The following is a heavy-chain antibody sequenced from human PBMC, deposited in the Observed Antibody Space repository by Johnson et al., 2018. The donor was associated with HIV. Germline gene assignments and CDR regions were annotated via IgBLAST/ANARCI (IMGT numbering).Heavy chain of an antibody. CDR1: GFTFSDYY. D-gene: IGHD4-23*01. CDR2: ICGSGSTI. J-gene: IGHJ3*02. Sequence: QVQLVESGGGLVKPGGSLRLSCVASGFTFSDYYMSWIRQAAVRGLVWVSYICGSGSTIYYADSVNGRSTISRDNAKNSLYLEMNSLRAEDTAVYYCARSEVTAPSPPAGAFDIWGQGTMVTVSS. V-gene: IGHV3-11*04. CDR3: ARSEVTAPSPPAGAFDI.